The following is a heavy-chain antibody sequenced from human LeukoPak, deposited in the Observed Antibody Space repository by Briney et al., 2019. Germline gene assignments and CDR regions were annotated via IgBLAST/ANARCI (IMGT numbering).Heavy chain of an antibody. CDR2: MNPNSGNT. J-gene: IGHJ2*01. V-gene: IGHV1-8*01. Sequence: GASVKVSCKSSGYTFTSYDINWVRQATGQGLEWMGWMNPNSGNTGYAQKFQGRVTMTRNTSISTAYMELSSLRSEDTAVYYCARAVNGGSSWYPTSWYFDLWGRGTLVTVPS. CDR1: GYTFTSYD. D-gene: IGHD6-13*01. CDR3: ARAVNGGSSWYPTSWYFDL.